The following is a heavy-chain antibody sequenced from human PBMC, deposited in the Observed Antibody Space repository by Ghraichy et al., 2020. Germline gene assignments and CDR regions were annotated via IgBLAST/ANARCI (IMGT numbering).Heavy chain of an antibody. CDR2: IKEDGSEK. CDR1: GFTFNNYW. J-gene: IGHJ4*02. CDR3: ARVFGGYDFMAY. D-gene: IGHD5-12*01. Sequence: GGSLRLSCAASGFTFNNYWMSWVRQAPGKGLEWVANIKEDGSEKYYGDSVKGRFSISRDNAKRSLYLQMNSLRADDTAVYYCARVFGGYDFMAYWGQGTLVTVSS. V-gene: IGHV3-7*01.